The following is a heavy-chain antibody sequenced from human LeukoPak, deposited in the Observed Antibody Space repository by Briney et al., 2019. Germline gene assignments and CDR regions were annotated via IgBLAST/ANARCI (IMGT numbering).Heavy chain of an antibody. V-gene: IGHV1-18*04. CDR1: GYTFTSYG. Sequence: GASVKVSCKASGYTFTSYGISWVRQAPGQGLEWMGWISAYNGNTNYAQKLQGRVTMTTDTSTSTAYMELRSLRSDDTAVYYCARTSSSGWYPWYFDLWGRGTLVTVSS. CDR2: ISAYNGNT. J-gene: IGHJ2*01. D-gene: IGHD6-19*01. CDR3: ARTSSSGWYPWYFDL.